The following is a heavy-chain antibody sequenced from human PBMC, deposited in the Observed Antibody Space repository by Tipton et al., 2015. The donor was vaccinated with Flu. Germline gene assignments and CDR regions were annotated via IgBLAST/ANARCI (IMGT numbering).Heavy chain of an antibody. CDR2: FNTYNGNT. V-gene: IGHV1-18*01. J-gene: IGHJ4*02. Sequence: QSGPEVKKPGASVKVSCKASGYTFTSCTINWVRQAPGQGLEWMGWFNTYNGNTNYAQKLQGRVTMTTDTSTSTAYMELRSLRSDDTAVYYCASTRSSGWYPMSYFDYWGQGTLVTVSS. CDR1: GYTFTSCT. D-gene: IGHD6-19*01. CDR3: ASTRSSGWYPMSYFDY.